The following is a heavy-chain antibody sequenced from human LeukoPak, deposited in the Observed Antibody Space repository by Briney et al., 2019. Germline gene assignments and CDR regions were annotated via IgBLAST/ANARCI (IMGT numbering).Heavy chain of an antibody. D-gene: IGHD3-10*01. CDR1: GGTFSSYA. CDR2: IIPILGIA. V-gene: IGHV1-69*04. J-gene: IGHJ4*02. CDR3: ARDLTYYYGSGSYYFDY. Sequence: SVKVSCKASGGTFSSYAIGWVRQAPGQGLEWMGRIIPILGIANYAQKFQGRVTITADKSTSTAYMELSSLRSEDTAVYYCARDLTYYYGSGSYYFDYWGQGTLVTVSS.